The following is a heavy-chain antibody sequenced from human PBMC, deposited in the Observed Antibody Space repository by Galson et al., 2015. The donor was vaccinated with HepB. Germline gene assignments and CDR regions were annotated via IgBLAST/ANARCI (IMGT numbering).Heavy chain of an antibody. CDR1: GYTFTGYY. CDR2: INPNSGGT. CDR3: ARRRKGGSSGYYWDY. D-gene: IGHD3-22*01. V-gene: IGHV1-2*02. J-gene: IGHJ4*02. Sequence: SVKVSCKASGYTFTGYYMYWVRQAPGQGLEWMGWINPNSGGTNYAQKFQGRVTMTRDTSISTAYMELSRLRSDDTAVYYCARRRKGGSSGYYWDYWGQGTLVTVSS.